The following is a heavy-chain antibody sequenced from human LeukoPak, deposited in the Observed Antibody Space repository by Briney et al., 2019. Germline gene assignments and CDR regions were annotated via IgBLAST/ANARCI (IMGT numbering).Heavy chain of an antibody. J-gene: IGHJ4*02. CDR2: ISYDGSNK. V-gene: IGHV3-30*18. CDR1: GFTFSSYG. D-gene: IGHD6-19*01. Sequence: GRSLRLSCAASGFTFSSYGMHWVRQAPGKGLEWVAVISYDGSNKYYADSVKGRFTISRDNSKNTLYLQMNSLRAEDTAVYYCAKDQGSGWYREFDYWGQGTLVTVSS. CDR3: AKDQGSGWYREFDY.